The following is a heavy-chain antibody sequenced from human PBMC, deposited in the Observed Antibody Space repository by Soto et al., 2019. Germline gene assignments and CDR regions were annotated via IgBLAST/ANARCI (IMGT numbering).Heavy chain of an antibody. CDR3: ARDGAEMGPYSYYFDY. CDR1: GFTFSSYS. V-gene: IGHV3-48*02. J-gene: IGHJ4*02. D-gene: IGHD2-21*01. Sequence: LRLSCAASGFTFSSYSMNWVRQAPGKGLEWVSYISSSSSTIYYADSVKGRFTISRDNAKNSLYLQMNSLRDEDTAVYYCARDGAEMGPYSYYFDYWGQGTLVTVSS. CDR2: ISSSSSTI.